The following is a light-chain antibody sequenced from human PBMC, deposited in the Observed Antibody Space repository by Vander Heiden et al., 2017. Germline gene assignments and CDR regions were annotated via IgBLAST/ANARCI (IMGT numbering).Light chain of an antibody. V-gene: IGKV4-1*01. CDR3: QQEDSTPHT. J-gene: IGKJ3*01. CDR2: WAS. CDR1: QSVLYSSNNKNY. Sequence: DIVMTPSPDSLAVSLGERATINCKSSQSVLYSSNNKNYLAWYQQKPGQPPKLLIYWASTRESGVPDRFSGSGSGTDFTLTISSLQAEDVAVYYCQQEDSTPHTFGHGTKVDIK.